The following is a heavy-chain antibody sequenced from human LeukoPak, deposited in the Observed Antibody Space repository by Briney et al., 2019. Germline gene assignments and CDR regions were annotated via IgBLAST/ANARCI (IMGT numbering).Heavy chain of an antibody. V-gene: IGHV3-23*01. CDR3: AKGLYGGSYAFDY. D-gene: IGHD1-26*01. Sequence: GGSLRLSCAASGFTFSNYAMSWVRQAPGEGLEWVSVISGSGGSTYYADSVKGRFTISRDNSKNTLYLQMNSLRAEDTAVYYCAKGLYGGSYAFDYWGQGTLVTVSS. CDR2: ISGSGGST. CDR1: GFTFSNYA. J-gene: IGHJ4*02.